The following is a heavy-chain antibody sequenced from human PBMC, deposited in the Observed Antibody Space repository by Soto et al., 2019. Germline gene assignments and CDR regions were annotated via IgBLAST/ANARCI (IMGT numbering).Heavy chain of an antibody. CDR2: INAGNGNT. D-gene: IGHD5-12*01. J-gene: IGHJ6*02. Sequence: ASVKVSCKASGYTFTSYAMHWVRQAPGQRLEWMGWINAGNGNTKYSQKFQGRVTITRGTSASTAYMELSSLRSEDTAAYYCAGEAHSGYDYPLYYYYYGMDVWGQGTTGTVSS. CDR3: AGEAHSGYDYPLYYYYYGMDV. CDR1: GYTFTSYA. V-gene: IGHV1-3*01.